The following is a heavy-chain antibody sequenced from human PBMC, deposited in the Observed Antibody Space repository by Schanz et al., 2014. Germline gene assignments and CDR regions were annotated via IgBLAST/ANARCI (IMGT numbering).Heavy chain of an antibody. CDR1: GYSFTNYG. CDR2: ISAYTGGT. J-gene: IGHJ4*02. V-gene: IGHV1-18*01. D-gene: IGHD4-17*01. Sequence: QIQLVQSGAEVKKPGASVKVSCKASGYSFTNYGFSWVRQAPGQGLELMGWISAYTGGTNYAHKLQDRVTMTTDTSTTTAYMELRSLRADDTAVYFCARGRHDYGDPQTFDYWGEGTLVNVSS. CDR3: ARGRHDYGDPQTFDY.